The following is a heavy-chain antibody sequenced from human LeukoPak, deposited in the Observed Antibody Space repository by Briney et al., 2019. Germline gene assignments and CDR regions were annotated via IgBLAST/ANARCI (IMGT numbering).Heavy chain of an antibody. D-gene: IGHD3-22*01. CDR1: GFTFTNDF. CDR2: MKVDGSGI. V-gene: IGHV3-7*03. J-gene: IGHJ6*02. CDR3: ARDHYYDSSGLVLGYCYGMDV. Sequence: GGSLRLSCAASGFTFTNDFMTWVRQAPGKGLEWVANMKVDGSGIHYVDSVKGRFTISRDNSKNTLYLQMNSLRAEDTAVYYCARDHYYDSSGLVLGYCYGMDVWGQGTTVTVSS.